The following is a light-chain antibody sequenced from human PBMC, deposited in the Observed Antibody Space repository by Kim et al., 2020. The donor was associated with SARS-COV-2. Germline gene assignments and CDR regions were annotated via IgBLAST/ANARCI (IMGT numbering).Light chain of an antibody. V-gene: IGLV3-1*01. CDR1: KLGDKY. CDR2: QDS. J-gene: IGLJ2*01. Sequence: SGSPGKTASLTCSGDKLGDKYACWYQQKPGQSPVLVIYQDSKRPSGIPERFSGSNSGNTATLTISGTQAMDEADYYCQAWDSSTVVFGGGTQLTVL. CDR3: QAWDSSTVV.